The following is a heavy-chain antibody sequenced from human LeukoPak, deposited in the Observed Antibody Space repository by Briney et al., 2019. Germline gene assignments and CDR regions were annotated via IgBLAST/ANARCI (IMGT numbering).Heavy chain of an antibody. CDR2: ISYDGSNK. D-gene: IGHD1-1*01. Sequence: SGGSLRLSCAASGFTFSSYGMHWVRQAPGKGLEGVAVISYDGSNKYYADSVKGRFTISRDNSKNTLYLQMNSLRAEDTAVYYCAKDPGTHYYYYGMDVWGKGTTVTVSS. CDR3: AKDPGTHYYYYGMDV. CDR1: GFTFSSYG. V-gene: IGHV3-30*18. J-gene: IGHJ6*04.